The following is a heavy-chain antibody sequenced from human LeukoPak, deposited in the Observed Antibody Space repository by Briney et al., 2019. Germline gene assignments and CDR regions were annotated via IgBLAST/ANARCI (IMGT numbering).Heavy chain of an antibody. V-gene: IGHV3-49*04. D-gene: IGHD6-13*01. CDR2: IRSKAYGGTT. CDR1: GFTFGDYA. J-gene: IGHJ4*02. CDR3: TRARPYSSSWYLYYFDY. Sequence: GGSLRLSCTASGFTFGDYAMSWVRQAPGKGLEWVGFIRSKAYGGTTEYAASVKGRFTISRDDSKSIAYLQMNSLKTEDTAVYYCTRARPYSSSWYLYYFDYWGQGTLVTVSS.